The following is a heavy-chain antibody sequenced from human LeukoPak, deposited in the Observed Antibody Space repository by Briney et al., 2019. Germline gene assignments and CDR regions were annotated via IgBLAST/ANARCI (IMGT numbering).Heavy chain of an antibody. J-gene: IGHJ4*02. CDR1: GFTFSSYG. CDR3: ARGAPVGYFDY. CDR2: ISYDGSNK. Sequence: GGSLRLSCAASGFTFSSYGMHWVRQAPGKGLEWVAVISYDGSNKYYADSVKGRFTISRDNSKDTLYLQRNSLRAEDTAVYYCARGAPVGYFDYWGQGTLVTVSS. V-gene: IGHV3-30*03.